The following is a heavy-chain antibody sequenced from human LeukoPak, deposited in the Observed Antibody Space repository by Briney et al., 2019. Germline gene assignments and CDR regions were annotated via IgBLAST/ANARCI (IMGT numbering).Heavy chain of an antibody. J-gene: IGHJ3*02. CDR1: GGTFSSYA. Sequence: ASVKVSCKASGGTFSSYAISWVRQAPGQGLEWMGGIIPIFGTANYAQKFQGRVTITTDESTSTAYMELSSLRSEDTAVYYCARAPDYGGNGRSAFDIWGQGTMVTVSS. D-gene: IGHD4-23*01. V-gene: IGHV1-69*05. CDR3: ARAPDYGGNGRSAFDI. CDR2: IIPIFGTA.